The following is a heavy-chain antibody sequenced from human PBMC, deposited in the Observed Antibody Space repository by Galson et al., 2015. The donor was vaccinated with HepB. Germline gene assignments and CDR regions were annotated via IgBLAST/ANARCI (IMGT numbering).Heavy chain of an antibody. V-gene: IGHV3-53*01. CDR2: IYSGGST. J-gene: IGHJ4*02. Sequence: SLRLSCAASGFTVPRNSMSWVRQAPGKGLEWVSAIYSGGSTYYADSVKGRFTISRDNSKNTLYLQMNSLRAEDTAVYYGASQAAVVIGSYYFDYWGQGTLVTVSS. CDR3: ASQAAVVIGSYYFDY. CDR1: GFTVPRNS. D-gene: IGHD4-23*01.